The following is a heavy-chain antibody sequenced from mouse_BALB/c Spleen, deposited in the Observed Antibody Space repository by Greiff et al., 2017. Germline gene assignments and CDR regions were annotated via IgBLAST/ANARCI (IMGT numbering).Heavy chain of an antibody. V-gene: IGHV1-63*02. CDR2: IYPGGGYT. Sequence: QVQLQQSGAELVRPGTSVKISCKASGYTFTNYWLGWVKQRPGHGLEWIGDIYPGGGYTNYNEKFKGKATLTADTSSSTAYMQLSSLTSEDSAVYFCARGAYGNDYAMDYGGQGTSVTVSS. CDR3: ARGAYGNDYAMDY. D-gene: IGHD2-10*02. J-gene: IGHJ4*01. CDR1: GYTFTNYW.